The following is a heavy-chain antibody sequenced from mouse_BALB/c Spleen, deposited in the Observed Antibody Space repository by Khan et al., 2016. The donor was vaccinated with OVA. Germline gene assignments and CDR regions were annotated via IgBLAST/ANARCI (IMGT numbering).Heavy chain of an antibody. CDR2: IYPSDSYT. Sequence: QVQLQQSGAELVRPGASVKLSCKASAYSFTSYWINWVKQRPGQGFEWIGNIYPSDSYTNYNQKFKDKATLTVDQSSNTAYMHLSSPTAEDSAVYYCARGDPGNFDYWGQGTTLTVSS. CDR3: ARGDPGNFDY. D-gene: IGHD2-13*01. CDR1: AYSFTSYW. J-gene: IGHJ2*01. V-gene: IGHV1-69*02.